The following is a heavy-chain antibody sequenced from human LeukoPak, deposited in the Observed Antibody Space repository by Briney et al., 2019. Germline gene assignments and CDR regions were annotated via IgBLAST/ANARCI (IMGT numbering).Heavy chain of an antibody. CDR2: IKSKTDGGTT. D-gene: IGHD3-16*02. CDR3: TTASYDYVWGSYRPLGFDY. V-gene: IGHV3-15*01. Sequence: EGSLRLSCAASGFTFSNAWMSWVRQAPGKGLEWVGRIKSKTDGGTTDYAAPVKGRFTISRDDSKNTLYLQMNSLKTEDTAVYYCTTASYDYVWGSYRPLGFDYWGQGTLVTVSS. J-gene: IGHJ4*02. CDR1: GFTFSNAW.